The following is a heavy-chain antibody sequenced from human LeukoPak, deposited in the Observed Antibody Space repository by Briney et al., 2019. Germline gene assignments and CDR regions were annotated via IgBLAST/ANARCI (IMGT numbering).Heavy chain of an antibody. CDR2: IYSGGST. D-gene: IGHD2-21*01. CDR1: GFTVSSNY. J-gene: IGHJ4*02. CDR3: ATARVRSGFYFDY. V-gene: IGHV3-53*01. Sequence: TGGSLRLSCAASGFTVSSNYMSWVRQAPGKGLEWVSVIYSGGSTYHADSVKGRSTISKDSSKETLYLQMSSLRAEDTAVYYCATARVRSGFYFDYWGQGTLVTVSS.